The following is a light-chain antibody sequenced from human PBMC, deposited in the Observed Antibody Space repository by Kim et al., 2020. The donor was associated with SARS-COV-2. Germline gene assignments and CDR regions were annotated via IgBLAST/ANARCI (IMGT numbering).Light chain of an antibody. CDR2: TTS. CDR1: QSVSTC. J-gene: IGKJ1*01. Sequence: DIQMTQSPSTLSASLGDRVTITCRASQSVSTCLAWFQQKPGKAPTLLIYTTSSLETGVSSRFSGVGSETEFSLTINNLQAADFATYYCLQYHTYPWTFGQGTKLEIK. CDR3: LQYHTYPWT. V-gene: IGKV1-5*03.